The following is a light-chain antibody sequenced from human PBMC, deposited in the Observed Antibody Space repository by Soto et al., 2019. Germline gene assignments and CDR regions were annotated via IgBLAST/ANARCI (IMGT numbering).Light chain of an antibody. CDR2: DAS. CDR1: QDINKQ. Sequence: DIQMAQSPSSLSASIGDTVTVTCQASQDINKQLNWFRQEPGKASQLLIYDASNLERGVPSRFEGRGSGTEGLSPVNIRQAADVAKYYCQRSGSLAYTFGQGTKLEV. CDR3: QRSGSLAYT. J-gene: IGKJ2*01. V-gene: IGKV1-33*01.